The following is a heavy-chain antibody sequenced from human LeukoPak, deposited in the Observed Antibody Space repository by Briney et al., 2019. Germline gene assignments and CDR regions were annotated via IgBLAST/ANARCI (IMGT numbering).Heavy chain of an antibody. Sequence: GGSQRLSCAASGFTFSNYWMSWVRQAPGKGLEWVANINQDGSEIYYADSIRGRFTISRDNAKNSLYLQMNSLRAEDTAVYYCARDPSHLWVGELSYYFDYWGQGTLVTVSS. D-gene: IGHD3-10*01. J-gene: IGHJ4*01. CDR2: INQDGSEI. V-gene: IGHV3-7*01. CDR3: ARDPSHLWVGELSYYFDY. CDR1: GFTFSNYW.